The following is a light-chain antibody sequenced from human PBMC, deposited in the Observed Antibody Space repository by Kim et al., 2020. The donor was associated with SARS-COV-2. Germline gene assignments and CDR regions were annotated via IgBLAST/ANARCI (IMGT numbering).Light chain of an antibody. CDR2: QDR. J-gene: IGLJ3*02. Sequence: VSPGQTASITCSGDKLGDKYACWYQQKPGQSPVLVIYQDRKRPSGIPERFSGSNSGNTATLTISGTQAMDEADYYCQAWDSSTVWVFGGGTQLTVL. CDR1: KLGDKY. CDR3: QAWDSSTVWV. V-gene: IGLV3-1*01.